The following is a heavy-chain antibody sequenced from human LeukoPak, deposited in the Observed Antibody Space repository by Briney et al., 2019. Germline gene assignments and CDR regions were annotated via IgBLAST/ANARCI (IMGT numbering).Heavy chain of an antibody. V-gene: IGHV1-18*01. CDR1: GYTFTSYG. CDR3: ARLQWPNRYYYYYGMDV. D-gene: IGHD6-19*01. Sequence: GASVKVSCKASGYTFTSYGISWVRQAPGQGLEWMGWISAYNGNTNYAQKLQGRVTMTTDTSTSTAYMELRSLRSDDTAVYYCARLQWPNRYYYYYGMDVWGQGTTVTVSS. J-gene: IGHJ6*02. CDR2: ISAYNGNT.